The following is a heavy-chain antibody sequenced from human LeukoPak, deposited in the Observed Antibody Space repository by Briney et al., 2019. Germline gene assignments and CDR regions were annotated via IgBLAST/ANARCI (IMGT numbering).Heavy chain of an antibody. CDR2: IIPILGIA. V-gene: IGHV1-69*04. D-gene: IGHD4-23*01. J-gene: IGHJ4*02. CDR3: ARETPSRYFDY. CDR1: GYTFTGYY. Sequence: SVKVSCKASGYTFTGYYMHWVRQAPGQGLEWMGRIIPILGIANYAQKFQGRVTITADKSTSTAYMELSSLRSEDTAVYYCARETPSRYFDYWGQGALVTVSS.